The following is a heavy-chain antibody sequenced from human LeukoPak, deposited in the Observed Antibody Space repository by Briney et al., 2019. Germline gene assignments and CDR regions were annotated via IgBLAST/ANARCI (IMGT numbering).Heavy chain of an antibody. J-gene: IGHJ5*02. V-gene: IGHV4-38-2*02. Sequence: SETLPLTCTVSGYSISSGYYWGWIRQPPGKGLEWIGSIYHSGSTYYNPSLKSRVTISVDTSKNQFSLKLSSVTAADTAVYYCARERWQLALHNWFDPWGQGTLVTVSS. CDR2: IYHSGST. CDR1: GYSISSGYY. CDR3: ARERWQLALHNWFDP. D-gene: IGHD6-6*01.